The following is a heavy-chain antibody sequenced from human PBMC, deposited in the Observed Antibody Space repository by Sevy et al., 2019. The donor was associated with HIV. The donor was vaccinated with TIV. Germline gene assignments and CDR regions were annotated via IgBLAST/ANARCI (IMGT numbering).Heavy chain of an antibody. CDR3: ARPSSLYYYYAMDV. V-gene: IGHV4-39*02. CDR2: IYYTRST. J-gene: IGHJ6*02. CDR1: GGSITSSSYY. Sequence: SETLSLTCTVSGGSITSSSYYWAWLRQPPGKGLEWIGSIYYTRSTYYKPSLMSRITISADRSKNHFSLKLTSVTAADTAVYYCARPSSLYYYYAMDVWGQGTAVTVSS.